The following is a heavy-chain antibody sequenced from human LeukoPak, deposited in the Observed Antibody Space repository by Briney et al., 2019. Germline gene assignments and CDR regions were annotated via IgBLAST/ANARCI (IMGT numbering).Heavy chain of an antibody. CDR2: ISGSDGST. CDR3: XKDSAKKYDDY. Sequence: YTXKXVRQAPGKGLXGGSGISGSDGSTNYADSVKGRFTISRXXXKNTLYLKMNRLRGEDTAVYYXXKDSAKKYDDYWGQGTLVTVSS. CDR1: YT. V-gene: IGHV3-23*01. D-gene: IGHD2/OR15-2a*01. J-gene: IGHJ4*02.